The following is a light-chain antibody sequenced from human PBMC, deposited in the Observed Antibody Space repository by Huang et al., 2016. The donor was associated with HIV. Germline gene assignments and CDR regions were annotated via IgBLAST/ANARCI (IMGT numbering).Light chain of an antibody. V-gene: IGKV3-20*01. Sequence: EIVLTQSPGTLSLSPGERATLSCRASQTVRSSNLAWFQQKAGQAPRLLIYNAFRRATGIPERFSGSGSGTDFTLTISRLEPEDFAVYYCQQYGTSPRTFDQGTKLDIK. J-gene: IGKJ1*01. CDR2: NAF. CDR1: QTVRSSN. CDR3: QQYGTSPRT.